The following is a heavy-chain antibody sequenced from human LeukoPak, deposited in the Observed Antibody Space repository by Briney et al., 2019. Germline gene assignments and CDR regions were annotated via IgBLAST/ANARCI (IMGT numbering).Heavy chain of an antibody. CDR2: ISAYSGNT. CDR1: GYTFTSYG. Sequence: GASVKVSCKASGYTFTSYGISWVRQAPGQGLEWMGWISAYSGNTNYAQKLQGRVTMTTDTSTSTAYMELRSLRSDDTAVYYCARVGIAAAGTYYYYYGMDVWGQGTTVTVSS. D-gene: IGHD6-13*01. V-gene: IGHV1-18*01. J-gene: IGHJ6*02. CDR3: ARVGIAAAGTYYYYYGMDV.